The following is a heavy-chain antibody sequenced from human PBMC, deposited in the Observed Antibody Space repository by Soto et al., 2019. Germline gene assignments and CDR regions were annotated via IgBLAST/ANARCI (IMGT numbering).Heavy chain of an antibody. CDR2: ISAYNGNT. CDR3: ARGPNYDILTGNYDGMDV. V-gene: IGHV1-18*01. J-gene: IGHJ6*02. Sequence: GASVKVSCKASGYTFSSYGISWVRQAPGQGLEWMGWISAYNGNTNYAQKLQGRVTMTTDTSTSTAYMELRSLRSDDTAVYYCARGPNYDILTGNYDGMDVCGQGTTVTLSS. CDR1: GYTFSSYG. D-gene: IGHD3-9*01.